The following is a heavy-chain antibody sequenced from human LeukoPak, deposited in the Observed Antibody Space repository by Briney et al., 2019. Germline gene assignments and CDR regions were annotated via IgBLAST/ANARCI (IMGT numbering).Heavy chain of an antibody. CDR1: GGSISSYY. V-gene: IGHV3-7*01. CDR3: VRDAVADRFSDFDI. CDR2: IKPDASEK. D-gene: IGHD6-19*01. J-gene: IGHJ3*02. Sequence: ETLSLTCTVSGGSISSYYWSWIRQPPGKGLEWVANIKPDASEKNYVDSVKGRFTISRDNAKNSQYLQMNNLRVEDTAVYYCVRDAVADRFSDFDIWGQGTMVTVSS.